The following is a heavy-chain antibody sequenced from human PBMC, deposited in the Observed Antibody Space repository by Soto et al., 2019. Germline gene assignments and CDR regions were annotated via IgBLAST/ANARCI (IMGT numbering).Heavy chain of an antibody. J-gene: IGHJ4*02. CDR2: IHYSGST. CDR3: TRGGDAYKNGH. D-gene: IGHD2-21*01. CDR1: GGSISTYY. V-gene: IGHV4-59*01. Sequence: ETLSLTCTVSGGSISTYYWSWIRQPPGKGLEWIGFIHYSGSTNYNPSLKSRVTMSVDTSKNQFSLKLTSVNAADTAVYYCTRGGDAYKNGHWGQGTLVTVSS.